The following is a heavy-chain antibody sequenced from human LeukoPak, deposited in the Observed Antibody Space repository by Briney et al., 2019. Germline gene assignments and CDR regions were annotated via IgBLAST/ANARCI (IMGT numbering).Heavy chain of an antibody. CDR1: GFTFSSYA. Sequence: GGSLTLSCAASGFTFSSYAMSWVRQAPGKGLEWVSAISGSGGSTYYADSVKGRFTISRDNSKNTLYLQMNSLRAEDTAVYYCAKVYGRITMIVVVITQSRRAYYFDYWGQGTLVTVSS. V-gene: IGHV3-23*01. CDR3: AKVYGRITMIVVVITQSRRAYYFDY. D-gene: IGHD3-22*01. CDR2: ISGSGGST. J-gene: IGHJ4*02.